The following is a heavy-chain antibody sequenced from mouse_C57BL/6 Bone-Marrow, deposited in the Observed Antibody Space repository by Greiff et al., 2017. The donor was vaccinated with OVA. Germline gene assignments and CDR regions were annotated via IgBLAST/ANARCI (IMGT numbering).Heavy chain of an antibody. CDR1: GYTFTDYY. V-gene: IGHV1-26*01. J-gene: IGHJ4*01. CDR2: INPNNGGT. CDR3: ARSHYGSSSLYPMDY. Sequence: VQLQQSGPELVKPGASVKISCKASGYTFTDYYMNWVKQSHGKSLEWIGDINPNNGGTSYNQKFKGKATLTVDKSSSTAYMELRSLTSEDSAVYYCARSHYGSSSLYPMDYWGQGTSVTVSS. D-gene: IGHD1-1*01.